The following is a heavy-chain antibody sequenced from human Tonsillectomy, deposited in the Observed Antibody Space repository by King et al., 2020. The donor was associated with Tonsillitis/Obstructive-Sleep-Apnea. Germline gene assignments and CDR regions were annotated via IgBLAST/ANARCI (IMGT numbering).Heavy chain of an antibody. CDR2: IFSNDEK. J-gene: IGHJ3*02. Sequence: TLKESGPVLVKPTETLTLTCTVSGFSLSNARMGVSWILQPPGKALEWLAHIFSNDEKSYSTSLKRRLTISKDTSKSQVVLTMTNMDPVDTATYYCARLNTLDYGDYYVTFDIWGQGTMVTVSS. D-gene: IGHD4-17*01. V-gene: IGHV2-26*01. CDR1: GFSLSNARMG. CDR3: ARLNTLDYGDYYVTFDI.